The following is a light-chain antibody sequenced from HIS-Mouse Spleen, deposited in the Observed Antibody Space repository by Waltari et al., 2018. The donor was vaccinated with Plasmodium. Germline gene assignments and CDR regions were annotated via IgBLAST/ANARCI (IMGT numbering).Light chain of an antibody. V-gene: IGLV2-8*01. CDR2: EVS. CDR3: SSYAGSNNYV. J-gene: IGLJ1*01. Sequence: QSALTQPPSASGSPGQTVPLPCTGTLRDVAGAIYVSCYQQHPVKAPKLMIYEVSKRPSGVPDRFSGSKSGNTASLTVSGLQAEDEADYYGSSYAGSNNYVFGTGTKVTVL. CDR1: LRDVAGAIY.